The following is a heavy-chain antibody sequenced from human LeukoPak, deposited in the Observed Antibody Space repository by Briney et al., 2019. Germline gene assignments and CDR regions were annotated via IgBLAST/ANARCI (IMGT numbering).Heavy chain of an antibody. J-gene: IGHJ4*02. CDR3: ASAYSGSYVSENDY. CDR1: GFTFDDYA. V-gene: IGHV3-9*01. Sequence: GGSLRLSCAASGFTFDDYAMHWVRQAPGKGLEWVSGISWNGGSIGYADSVKGRFTISRDNAKNSLYLQMNNLRAEDTALYYCASAYSGSYVSENDYWGQGTLVTVSS. CDR2: ISWNGGSI. D-gene: IGHD1-26*01.